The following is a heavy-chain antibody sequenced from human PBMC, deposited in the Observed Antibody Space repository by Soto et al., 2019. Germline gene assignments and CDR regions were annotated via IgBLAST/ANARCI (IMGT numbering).Heavy chain of an antibody. V-gene: IGHV1-3*05. CDR2: IDAGNGNT. D-gene: IGHD6-19*01. J-gene: IGHJ4*02. CDR3: ARAVAVAADFDY. CDR1: GYTFTGYA. Sequence: QVQLVQSGAEEKKPGASVKVSCKASGYTFTGYAMHWVRQAPGQRLEWMGWIDAGNGNTKYSQKFPGRVTITRDTTASTVYMELSSLTSEDTAVYYCARAVAVAADFDYWGQGTLVTVSS.